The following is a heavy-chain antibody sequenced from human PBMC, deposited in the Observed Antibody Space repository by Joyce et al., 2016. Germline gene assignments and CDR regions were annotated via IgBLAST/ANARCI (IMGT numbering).Heavy chain of an antibody. V-gene: IGHV1-69*01. Sequence: QVQLVQSGAEVKKPGSSVKVSCKTSGGTFSSYGINWVRQAPGQGPEWMGGIIPIFGTTNYAQKFQGRVTITADESTYTVYMELSSLTSEDTGVYFCAREDDVAEAGSNWFDPWGQGTLVTVSS. D-gene: IGHD6-19*01. CDR3: AREDDVAEAGSNWFDP. CDR1: GGTFSSYG. J-gene: IGHJ5*02. CDR2: IIPIFGTT.